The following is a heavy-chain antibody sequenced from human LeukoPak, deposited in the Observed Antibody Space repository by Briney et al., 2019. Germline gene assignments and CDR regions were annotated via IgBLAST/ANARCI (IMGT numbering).Heavy chain of an antibody. D-gene: IGHD3-10*01. CDR1: GYSFTSYW. V-gene: IGHV5-51*01. J-gene: IGHJ6*02. Sequence: GGSLKISCKGAGYSFTSYWIGWARQMPGKGLEWMGIIYPGDSDTRYSPSFQGQVTISADKSISTAYLQWSSLKGSDTAMYYCARAGSGSYLDYYYYYGMDVWGQGTTVTVSS. CDR2: IYPGDSDT. CDR3: ARAGSGSYLDYYYYYGMDV.